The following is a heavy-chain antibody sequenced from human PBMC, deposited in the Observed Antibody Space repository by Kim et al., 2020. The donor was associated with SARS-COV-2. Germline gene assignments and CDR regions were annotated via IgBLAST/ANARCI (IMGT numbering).Heavy chain of an antibody. J-gene: IGHJ6*02. CDR1: GGSFSGYY. V-gene: IGHV4-34*01. D-gene: IGHD3-10*01. CDR2: INHSGST. Sequence: SETLSLTCAVYGGSFSGYYWSWIRQPPGKGLEWIGEINHSGSTNYNPSLKSRVTISVDTSKNQFSLKLSSVTAADTAVYYCARGRGVWFGELSFRYYYGMDVWGQGTTVTVSS. CDR3: ARGRGVWFGELSFRYYYGMDV.